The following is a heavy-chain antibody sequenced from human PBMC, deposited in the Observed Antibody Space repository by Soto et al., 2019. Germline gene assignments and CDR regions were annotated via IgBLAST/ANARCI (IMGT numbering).Heavy chain of an antibody. CDR2: MNPNSGNT. Sequence: ASVKVSCQASGSTFPSYDINWVRQAPGQGLEWLGWMNPNSGNTGYAQNFQGRVTMTRDTSTRTAYLQLSSLRSEDTAVYYCARKIPDTGGFDHWGQGMLVTVSS. CDR3: ARKIPDTGGFDH. D-gene: IGHD2-8*02. J-gene: IGHJ4*02. V-gene: IGHV1-8*01. CDR1: GSTFPSYD.